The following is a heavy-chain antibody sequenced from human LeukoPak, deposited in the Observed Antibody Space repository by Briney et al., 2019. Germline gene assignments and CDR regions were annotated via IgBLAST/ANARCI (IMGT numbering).Heavy chain of an antibody. CDR2: VKSKTDGETT. CDR3: ITDKSPFGY. CDR1: GFTFSSYS. J-gene: IGHJ4*02. V-gene: IGHV3-15*01. Sequence: GGSLRLSCAASGFTFSSYSMNWVRQAPGKGLEWVGRVKSKTDGETTDYAAPVKGRFTISRDDSENTLYLQMNSLKTEDTAVYYCITDKSPFGYWGQGTLVTVSS.